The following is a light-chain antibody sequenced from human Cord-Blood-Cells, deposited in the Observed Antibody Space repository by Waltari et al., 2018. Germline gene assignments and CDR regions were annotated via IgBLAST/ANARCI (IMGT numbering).Light chain of an antibody. CDR3: LQHNSYPWT. CDR2: AAA. J-gene: IGKJ1*01. CDR1: QGISNY. V-gene: IGKV1-17*03. Sequence: DIQMTQSPSAMSASVGDRVTITCRASQGISNYLAWFQQKPGKVPKRLSYAAASMQSGVPSRCSGSGSGTEFTLTSSSLQPEDCATYYCLQHNSYPWTFGQGTKVEIK.